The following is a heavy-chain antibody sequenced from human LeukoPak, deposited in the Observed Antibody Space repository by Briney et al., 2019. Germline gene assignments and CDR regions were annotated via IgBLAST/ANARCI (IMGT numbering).Heavy chain of an antibody. Sequence: GGSLRLSCAGSGFNFSIYGMNWVRQAPGKGLEWVAGHSGGGDRTYYADSVKGRFTISRDNSKNTLYLQMNSLRAEDTAVYYCAREESLDLYYYYYMDVWGKGTTVTVSS. J-gene: IGHJ6*03. CDR3: AREESLDLYYYYYMDV. D-gene: IGHD3-9*01. CDR1: GFNFSIYG. V-gene: IGHV3-NL1*01. CDR2: HSGGGDRT.